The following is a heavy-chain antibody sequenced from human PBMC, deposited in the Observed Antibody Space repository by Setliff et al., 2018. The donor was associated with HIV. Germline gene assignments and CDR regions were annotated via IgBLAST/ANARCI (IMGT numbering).Heavy chain of an antibody. CDR3: TRERTFYYTGSDYYLNY. Sequence: ASVKVSCKASGYTLTNYAILWVRQAPGRGLEWMGWINAGNGDTKYSQNFQGRVTITMDTSATTVYMELRSLGSEDTAVYYCTRERTFYYTGSDYYLNYWGQGTLVTVSS. J-gene: IGHJ4*02. V-gene: IGHV1-3*01. CDR1: GYTLTNYA. D-gene: IGHD3-22*01. CDR2: INAGNGDT.